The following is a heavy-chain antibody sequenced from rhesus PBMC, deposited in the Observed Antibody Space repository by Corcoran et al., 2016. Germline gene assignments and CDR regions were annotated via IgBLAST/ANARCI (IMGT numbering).Heavy chain of an antibody. V-gene: IGHV4-99*01. Sequence: QVQLQESGPGLVKPSETLSLTCAVSGYSISSGYYWGWIRQPPGKGLEWLGYIGGSRGSTDHNPSLKSRVTISKDTSKNQFSLKLIAVTAADTAVYYCARQQWVHFFDYWGQGVLVTVSS. CDR3: ARQQWVHFFDY. J-gene: IGHJ4*01. D-gene: IGHD5-24*01. CDR2: IGGSRGST. CDR1: GYSISSGYY.